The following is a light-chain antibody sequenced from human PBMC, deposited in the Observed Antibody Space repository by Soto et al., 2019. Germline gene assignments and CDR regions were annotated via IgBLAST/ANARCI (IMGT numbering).Light chain of an antibody. CDR3: QSYDSSLSGSV. V-gene: IGLV1-40*01. Sequence: QSVLTQPPSVSGAPGQRVTISCTGSSSNIGAYYDVHWYQQLPGTAPKLLIYGNSNRPSGVPDRFSGSKSGTSASLAITGLQAEDAADYYCQSYDSSLSGSVFGGGTKLTVL. CDR2: GNS. J-gene: IGLJ3*02. CDR1: SSNIGAYYD.